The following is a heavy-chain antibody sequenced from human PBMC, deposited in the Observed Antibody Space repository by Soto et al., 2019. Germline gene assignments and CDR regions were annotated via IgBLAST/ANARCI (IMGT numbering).Heavy chain of an antibody. D-gene: IGHD1-26*01. CDR2: IKTNAEAETT. Sequence: EVQLVESGGGLVKPGGSLRLSCAASGFTFTNAWMNWVRQAPGKGLEWVGRIKTNAEAETTDYSKPVKGRFTISRDDSKNTLYLQLNSLRIEDTAVYYCTTGSDEGYWGQGALVTVSS. CDR1: GFTFTNAW. V-gene: IGHV3-15*07. CDR3: TTGSDEGY. J-gene: IGHJ4*02.